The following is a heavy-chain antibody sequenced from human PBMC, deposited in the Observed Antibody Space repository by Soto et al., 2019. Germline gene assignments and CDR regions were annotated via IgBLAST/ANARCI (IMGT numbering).Heavy chain of an antibody. CDR2: ISGSGGST. J-gene: IGHJ5*02. CDR1: GFTFSSYA. V-gene: IGHV3-23*01. Sequence: GGSMRLSCAASGFTFSSYAMSWVRQAPGKGLEWVSAISGSGGSTYYADSVKGRFTISRDNSKNTLYLQMNSLRAEDTAVYYCAKDPSRPAAIPMDPRFDPWGQGTLVTVSS. D-gene: IGHD2-2*01. CDR3: AKDPSRPAAIPMDPRFDP.